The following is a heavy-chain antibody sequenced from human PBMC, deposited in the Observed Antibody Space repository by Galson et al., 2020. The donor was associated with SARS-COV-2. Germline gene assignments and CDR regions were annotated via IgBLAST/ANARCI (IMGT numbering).Heavy chain of an antibody. D-gene: IGHD7-27*01. CDR1: GFTFSSYG. J-gene: IGHJ5*02. V-gene: IGHV3-30*02. Sequence: QLGESLKISCAASGFTFSSYGMHWVRQAPGKGLEWVAFIRYDGSNKYYADSVKGRFTISRDNSKNTLYLQMNSLRAEDTAVYYCAKDLFLGIIWFDPWGQGTLVTVSS. CDR2: IRYDGSNK. CDR3: AKDLFLGIIWFDP.